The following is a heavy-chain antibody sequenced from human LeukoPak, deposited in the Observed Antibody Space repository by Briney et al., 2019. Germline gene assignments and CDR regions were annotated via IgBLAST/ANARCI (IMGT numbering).Heavy chain of an antibody. D-gene: IGHD1-26*01. CDR2: LSRSGSTI. CDR1: GFTFNSYS. CDR3: ARIWDGYSGSDY. J-gene: IGHJ4*02. V-gene: IGHV3-48*01. Sequence: PGGSLRLSCAASGFTFNSYSMKWVRQAPGKGLEWISYLSRSGSTIYYAASVKGRFTISRDNAKNSLYLQMNSLRADDTAVYYCARIWDGYSGSDYWGQGILVTVSS.